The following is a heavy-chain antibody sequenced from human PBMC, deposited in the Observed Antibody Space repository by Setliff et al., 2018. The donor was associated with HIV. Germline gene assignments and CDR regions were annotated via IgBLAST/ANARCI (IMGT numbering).Heavy chain of an antibody. CDR2: INPNNDDT. V-gene: IGHV1-2*02. D-gene: IGHD3-3*01. CDR3: ARDRLPKWGSHYTY. Sequence: ASVKVSCKATGYIFNNFGITWVRQAPGQGLEWMGWINPNNDDTKSAQKFQGRVTMTRDTSISTAYMELSSLRSDDTAVYYCARDRLPKWGSHYTYWGQGTMVTVSS. J-gene: IGHJ4*02. CDR1: GYIFNNFG.